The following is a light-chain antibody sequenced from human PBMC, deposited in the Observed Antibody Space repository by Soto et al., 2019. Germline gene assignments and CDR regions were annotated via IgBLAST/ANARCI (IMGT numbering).Light chain of an antibody. Sequence: EIVLTQSPATLSLSPGERATLSCRASQSVSSYLAWYQQKPGQAPRLLIYDASNSAPGIPARFSGSGSGTDFTLTISSLEPEAFAVYYCQQRSNWPPLTFGGGTKVEIK. J-gene: IGKJ4*01. CDR3: QQRSNWPPLT. CDR1: QSVSSY. CDR2: DAS. V-gene: IGKV3-11*01.